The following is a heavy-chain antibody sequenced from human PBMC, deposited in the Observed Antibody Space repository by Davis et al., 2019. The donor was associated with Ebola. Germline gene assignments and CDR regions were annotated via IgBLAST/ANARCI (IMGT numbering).Heavy chain of an antibody. CDR2: IYYSGST. CDR3: ARDVGLAAAGTGVDY. D-gene: IGHD6-13*01. V-gene: IGHV4-59*01. Sequence: SETLSLTCTVSGGSISSYYWSWIRQPPGKGLEWIGYIYYSGSTNYNPSLKSRVTISVDTSKNQFSLKLSSVTAADTAVYYCARDVGLAAAGTGVDYWGQGTLVTVSS. J-gene: IGHJ4*02. CDR1: GGSISSYY.